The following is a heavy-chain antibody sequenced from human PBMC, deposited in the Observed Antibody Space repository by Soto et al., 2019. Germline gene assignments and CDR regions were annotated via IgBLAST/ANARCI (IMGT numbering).Heavy chain of an antibody. J-gene: IGHJ4*02. CDR3: VRDGGSLGY. Sequence: GGSLRLSCVVSGFTFNSYSMDWVRQAPGKGLEWVSYITSGSSTIHYADSVKGRFTISRDNAKNSVFLQMNSLRVEDTAVYYCVRDGGSLGYWGQGTLVTVSS. D-gene: IGHD3-16*01. V-gene: IGHV3-48*01. CDR1: GFTFNSYS. CDR2: ITSGSSTI.